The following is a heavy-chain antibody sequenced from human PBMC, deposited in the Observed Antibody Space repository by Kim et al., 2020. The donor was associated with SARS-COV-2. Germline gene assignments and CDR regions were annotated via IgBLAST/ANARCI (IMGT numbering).Heavy chain of an antibody. CDR3: ARPIAVAGLGAFDI. J-gene: IGHJ3*02. V-gene: IGHV3-21*01. D-gene: IGHD6-19*01. Sequence: ADSVKGRFTISRDNAKNSLYLQMNSLRAEDTAVYYCARPIAVAGLGAFDIWGQETMVTVSS.